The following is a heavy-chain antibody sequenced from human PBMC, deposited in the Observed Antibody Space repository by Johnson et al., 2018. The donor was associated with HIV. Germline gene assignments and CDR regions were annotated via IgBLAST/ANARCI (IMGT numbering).Heavy chain of an antibody. CDR1: GFTFSDFY. CDR3: ARVLIATPPSYSSSWYSSRAFDV. J-gene: IGHJ3*01. V-gene: IGHV3-11*01. CDR2: ISTTGTTI. D-gene: IGHD6-13*01. Sequence: QVQLVESGGGLVKPGGSLRLSCAASGFTFSDFYMSWIRQAPGRGLEWISYISTTGTTIYYAESVKGRFTISRDNAKNSLYLQMNSLRAEDTALYYCARVLIATPPSYSSSWYSSRAFDVWGQGTMVTVSS.